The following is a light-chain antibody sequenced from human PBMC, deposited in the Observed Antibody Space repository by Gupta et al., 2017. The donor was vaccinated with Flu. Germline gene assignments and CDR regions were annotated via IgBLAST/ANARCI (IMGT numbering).Light chain of an antibody. CDR3: AAWDASLAKWV. V-gene: IGLV1-47*01. CDR1: RSNIGDDF. J-gene: IGLJ3*02. Sequence: VTISCSGGRSNIGDDFVYWYQHLPGTAPKLLIYRSNQRPSGVPDRFSGSKSGTSASLAISGLRSEDEGDYYCAAWDASLAKWVFGGGTKLTVL. CDR2: RSN.